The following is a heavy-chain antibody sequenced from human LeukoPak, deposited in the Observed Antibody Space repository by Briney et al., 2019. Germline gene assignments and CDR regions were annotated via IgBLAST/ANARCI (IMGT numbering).Heavy chain of an antibody. Sequence: GGSLRLSCAASGFTFSNAWMSWVRQAPGKGLEWVGRIKSKTDGGTTDHAAPVKGRFTISRDDSKNTLYLQMNSLKTEDTAVYYCTIDGNYDHVWGSYRQDAFDIWGQGTMVTVSS. D-gene: IGHD3-16*02. CDR3: TIDGNYDHVWGSYRQDAFDI. CDR1: GFTFSNAW. V-gene: IGHV3-15*01. CDR2: IKSKTDGGTT. J-gene: IGHJ3*02.